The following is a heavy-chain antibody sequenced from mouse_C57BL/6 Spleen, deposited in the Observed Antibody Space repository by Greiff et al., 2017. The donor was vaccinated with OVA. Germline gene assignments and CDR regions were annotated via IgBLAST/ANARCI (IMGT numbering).Heavy chain of an antibody. CDR2: IYPGSGGT. V-gene: IGHV1-55*01. CDR1: GYTFTSYW. Sequence: QVQLKQPGAELVKPGASVKLSCKASGYTFTSYWITWVKQRPGQGLEWIGDIYPGSGGTNYNEKFKSKATLTVDTSSSTAYMQLSSLTSEDSAGXYCASYGYDGDWFAYWGQGTLVTVSA. D-gene: IGHD2-2*01. CDR3: ASYGYDGDWFAY. J-gene: IGHJ3*01.